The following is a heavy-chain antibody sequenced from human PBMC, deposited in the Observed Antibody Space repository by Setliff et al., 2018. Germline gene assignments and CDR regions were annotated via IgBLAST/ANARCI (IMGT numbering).Heavy chain of an antibody. J-gene: IGHJ3*02. D-gene: IGHD6-19*01. CDR1: QYTFTAYY. CDR3: ARVGGYASAWHGIEAFDI. Sequence: ASVKVSCKASQYTFTAYYLHWVRQAPGQGLEWMGWINPNNGGTKYAQKFQGRVTMTRDTSISTDYMDLSRLTYDDTAVYYCARVGGYASAWHGIEAFDIWGQGTMVT. V-gene: IGHV1-2*02. CDR2: INPNNGGT.